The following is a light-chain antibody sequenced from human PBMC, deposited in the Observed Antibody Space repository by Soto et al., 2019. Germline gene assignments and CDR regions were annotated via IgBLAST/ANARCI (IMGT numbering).Light chain of an antibody. CDR3: QQRSNWWT. CDR1: QSVSSN. CDR2: GAS. Sequence: EIVMTQSPATLSVSPGERATLSCRASQSVSSNLAWYQQKPGQAPRLLIYGASSRATGIPVRFSGSGSGTEFTLTISSLQSEDFAVYYCQQRSNWWTFGQGTKVDIK. J-gene: IGKJ1*01. V-gene: IGKV3-15*01.